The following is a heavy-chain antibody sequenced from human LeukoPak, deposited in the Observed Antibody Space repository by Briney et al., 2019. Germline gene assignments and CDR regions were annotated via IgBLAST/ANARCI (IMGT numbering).Heavy chain of an antibody. V-gene: IGHV1-46*01. J-gene: IGHJ4*02. CDR2: INPSGGST. Sequence: ASVKVSCKASGYTFTSYGISWVRQAPGQGLEWMGKINPSGGSTSYAQKFQGRVTMTRDTSTSTVYMELSSLRFEDTAVYYCAREKALLFDYWGQGTLVTVSS. CDR3: AREKALLFDY. CDR1: GYTFTSYG. D-gene: IGHD1-26*01.